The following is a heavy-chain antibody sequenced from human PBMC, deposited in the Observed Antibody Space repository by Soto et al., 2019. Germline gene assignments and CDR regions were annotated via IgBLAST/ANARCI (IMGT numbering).Heavy chain of an antibody. Sequence: PGGSLRLSCAASGFTFSSYSMNWVRQAPGKGLEWVSYISSSSSTIYYADSVKGRFTISRDNAKNSLYLQMNSLRDEDTAVYYCASAPPSYYYDSSGYYYVGYYFDYWGQGALVTVSS. D-gene: IGHD3-22*01. V-gene: IGHV3-48*02. CDR1: GFTFSSYS. CDR2: ISSSSSTI. CDR3: ASAPPSYYYDSSGYYYVGYYFDY. J-gene: IGHJ4*02.